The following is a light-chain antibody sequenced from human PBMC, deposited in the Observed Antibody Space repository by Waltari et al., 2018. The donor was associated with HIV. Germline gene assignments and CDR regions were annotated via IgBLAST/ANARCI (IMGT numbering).Light chain of an antibody. Sequence: QSALTPPASVSGSPGQSITISCTGTNSYIGNYNLVSWYQQFPGKAPKLLIYDVNKRPSGVSNRFSGSKSGNTASLTISGLQAEDEADYYCCSYAGTLVFGGGTRLTVL. CDR3: CSYAGTLV. V-gene: IGLV2-23*02. J-gene: IGLJ3*02. CDR1: NSYIGNYNL. CDR2: DVN.